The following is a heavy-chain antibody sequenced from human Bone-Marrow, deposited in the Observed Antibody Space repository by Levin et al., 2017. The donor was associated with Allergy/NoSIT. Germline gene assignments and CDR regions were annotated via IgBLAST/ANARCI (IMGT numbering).Heavy chain of an antibody. Sequence: SVKVSCKASGGTFSSYAISWVRQAPGQGLEWMGGIIPIFGTANYAQKFQGRVTITADESTSTAYMELSSLRSEDTAVYYCAMNPTYYYDSSGYDDAFDIWGQGTMVTVSS. D-gene: IGHD3-22*01. CDR3: AMNPTYYYDSSGYDDAFDI. CDR1: GGTFSSYA. J-gene: IGHJ3*02. CDR2: IIPIFGTA. V-gene: IGHV1-69*13.